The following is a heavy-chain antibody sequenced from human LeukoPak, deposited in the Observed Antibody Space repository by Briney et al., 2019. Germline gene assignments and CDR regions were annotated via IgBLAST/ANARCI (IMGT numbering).Heavy chain of an antibody. Sequence: PGGSLRLSCAASGFTFSSYSMNWVRQAPGKGLEWVSYISSSSSTIYYAGSVKGRFTISRDNAKNSLYLQMNSLRAEDTAVYYCARGSRGDYDYWGQGTLVTVSS. CDR2: ISSSSSTI. J-gene: IGHJ4*02. D-gene: IGHD4-17*01. V-gene: IGHV3-48*04. CDR1: GFTFSSYS. CDR3: ARGSRGDYDY.